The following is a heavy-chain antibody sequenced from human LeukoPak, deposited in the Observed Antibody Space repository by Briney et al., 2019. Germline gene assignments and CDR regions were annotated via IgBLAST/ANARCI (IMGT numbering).Heavy chain of an antibody. CDR3: AKDRRGYYGSGSGPLFDY. D-gene: IGHD3-10*01. V-gene: IGHV3-7*01. Sequence: GGSLRLSCAASGFTFSRYWMSWVRQAPGKGLEWVANIKQDGSENYYMDSVKGRFTISRDDAKNSLYLQMNSLRAEDTAVYYCAKDRRGYYGSGSGPLFDYWGQGTLVTVSS. J-gene: IGHJ4*02. CDR1: GFTFSRYW. CDR2: IKQDGSEN.